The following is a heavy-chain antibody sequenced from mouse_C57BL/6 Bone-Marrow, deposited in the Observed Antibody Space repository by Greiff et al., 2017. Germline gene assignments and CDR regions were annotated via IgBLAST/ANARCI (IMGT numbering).Heavy chain of an antibody. D-gene: IGHD2-5*01. CDR3: ARNDYYSNYDAMDY. J-gene: IGHJ4*01. CDR1: GFTFSSYG. V-gene: IGHV5-6*01. Sequence: EVKVVESGGDLVKPGGSLKLSCAASGFTFSSYGMSWVRQTPDKRLEWVATISSGGSYTYYPDSVKGRFTISRDNAKNTLYLQMSSLKSEDTAMYYCARNDYYSNYDAMDYWGQGTSVTVSS. CDR2: ISSGGSYT.